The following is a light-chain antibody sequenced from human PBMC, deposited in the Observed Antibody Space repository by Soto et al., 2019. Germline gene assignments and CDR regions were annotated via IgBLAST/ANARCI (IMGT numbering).Light chain of an antibody. J-gene: IGKJ1*01. CDR1: QGISSW. Sequence: DIQMTQSPSSVSASVGDRVTITWRASQGISSWLAWYQHKPGKAPKLLIYAASTLQSGVPSRFSGSGSGTDFTLTISNLQPEDFATYCCQQANSFPWTFGPGTKVEIK. V-gene: IGKV1-12*01. CDR3: QQANSFPWT. CDR2: AAS.